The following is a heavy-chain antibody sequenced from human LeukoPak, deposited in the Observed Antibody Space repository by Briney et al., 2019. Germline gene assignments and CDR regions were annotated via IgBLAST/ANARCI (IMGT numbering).Heavy chain of an antibody. Sequence: SETLSLTCTVSGDSVSSTNYYWGWIRQPPGKGLEWIGSIYYSGSTCYNPSLKSRVTISVGTSKNQFSLKLSSVTAADTAVYYCARVMLTFGGVIVEYFQHWGQGTLVTVSS. D-gene: IGHD3-16*02. CDR1: GDSVSSTNYY. J-gene: IGHJ1*01. V-gene: IGHV4-39*01. CDR2: IYYSGST. CDR3: ARVMLTFGGVIVEYFQH.